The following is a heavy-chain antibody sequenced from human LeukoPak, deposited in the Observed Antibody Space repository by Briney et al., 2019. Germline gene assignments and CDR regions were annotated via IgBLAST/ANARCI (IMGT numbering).Heavy chain of an antibody. CDR1: GFSFRSYW. J-gene: IGHJ4*02. V-gene: IGHV3-7*01. D-gene: IGHD5-24*01. Sequence: PGGSLRLSCAASGFSFRSYWMDWVRQTPEKGLEWVANIKQDGIEKYFVDSVKGRFAISRDNAKNSLYLQMNSLRAEDTAVYYCARGRYYFDSWGQGTLVTVS. CDR3: ARGRYYFDS. CDR2: IKQDGIEK.